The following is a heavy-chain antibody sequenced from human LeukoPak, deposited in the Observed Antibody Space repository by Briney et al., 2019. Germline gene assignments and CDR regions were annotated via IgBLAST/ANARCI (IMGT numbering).Heavy chain of an antibody. D-gene: IGHD5-24*01. CDR2: IIPILDMA. CDR3: ARDGGWLQTQNHYYYHGLDV. J-gene: IGHJ6*02. Sequence: ASVKVSCKASGGTFSSYGITWVRQAPGQGPEWMGRIIPILDMADYAQNFRGRVTITADKSTRTAYMEMSSLRFEDTSVNYCARDGGWLQTQNHYYYHGLDVWGQGTTVTVSS. CDR1: GGTFSSYG. V-gene: IGHV1-69*04.